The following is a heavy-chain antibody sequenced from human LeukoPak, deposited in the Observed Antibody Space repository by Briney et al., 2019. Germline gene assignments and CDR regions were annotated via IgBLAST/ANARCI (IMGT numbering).Heavy chain of an antibody. CDR2: IKQDGSEK. V-gene: IGHV3-7*01. Sequence: PGGSLRLSCAASGFTFSSYWMSWVRQAPGKGLEWVANIKQDGSEKYYMDSVKGRFTISRDNAKNSLYLQMNSLRAEDTAVYYCASLRFLEWLLSGYYFDYWGQGTLVTVSS. J-gene: IGHJ4*02. CDR3: ASLRFLEWLLSGYYFDY. CDR1: GFTFSSYW. D-gene: IGHD3-3*01.